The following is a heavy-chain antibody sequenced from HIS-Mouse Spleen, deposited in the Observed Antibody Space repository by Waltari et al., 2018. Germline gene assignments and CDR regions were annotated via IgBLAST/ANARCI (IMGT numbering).Heavy chain of an antibody. CDR3: AREIPYSSSWYDWYFDL. D-gene: IGHD6-13*01. J-gene: IGHJ2*01. CDR1: GGSISSSSYY. Sequence: QLQLQESGPGLVKPSETLSLTCTVSGGSISSSSYYWGWIRQPPGKGLEWIGSIYYSGSTYDNPSHKSRVTISVDTSKNQFPLKLSSVTAADTAVYYCAREIPYSSSWYDWYFDLWGRGTLVTVSS. CDR2: IYYSGST. V-gene: IGHV4-39*07.